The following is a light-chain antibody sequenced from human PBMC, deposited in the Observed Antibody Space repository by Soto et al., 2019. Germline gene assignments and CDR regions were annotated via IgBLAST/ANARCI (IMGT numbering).Light chain of an antibody. J-gene: IGKJ1*01. V-gene: IGKV1-9*01. Sequence: DIQLTQSPPFLAASVGDRVTITCRASQAINNYLAWYQQKPGNGPELLIYAASTLQSGVPSRFSGSGSGTEFTLTISNLQPEDFETYYCQHLNSYPPWTFGQGTKVEIK. CDR1: QAINNY. CDR3: QHLNSYPPWT. CDR2: AAS.